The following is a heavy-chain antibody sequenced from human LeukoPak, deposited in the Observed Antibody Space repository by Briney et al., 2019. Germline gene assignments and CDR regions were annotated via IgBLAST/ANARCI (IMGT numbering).Heavy chain of an antibody. CDR2: IRYDGSNK. V-gene: IGHV3-30*02. D-gene: IGHD1-26*01. J-gene: IGHJ6*03. CDR3: AKDRYSGSPSRDAVYYMDV. Sequence: PGGSLRLSCAASGFTFSSYGMHWVRQAPGKGLEWVAFIRYDGSNKYYADSVKGRFTISRDNSKNTLYLQMNSLRAEDTAVYYCAKDRYSGSPSRDAVYYMDVWGKGTTVTVSS. CDR1: GFTFSSYG.